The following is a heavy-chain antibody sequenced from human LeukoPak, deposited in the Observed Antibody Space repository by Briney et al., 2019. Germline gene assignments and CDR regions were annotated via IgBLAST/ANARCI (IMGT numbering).Heavy chain of an antibody. J-gene: IGHJ4*02. D-gene: IGHD3-10*01. CDR1: GFTFSSYS. CDR2: ISSSSSYI. CDR3: ARDSYGSGSYYTDY. V-gene: IGHV3-21*01. Sequence: PGGSLRLSCAASGFTFSSYSMNWVRQAPGKGLEWVSSISSSSSYIYYADSVKGRFTISRDNAKNSLYLQMNSLRAEDTAVYYCARDSYGSGSYYTDYWGQGTLVTVSS.